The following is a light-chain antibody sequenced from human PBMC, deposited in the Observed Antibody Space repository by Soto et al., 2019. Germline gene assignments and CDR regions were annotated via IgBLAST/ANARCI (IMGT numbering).Light chain of an antibody. J-gene: IGKJ3*01. V-gene: IGKV3-20*01. CDR1: QNLGSS. CDR3: QQYASAPFS. Sequence: EVVMTQSPATLSASPGERVTLSCRASQNLGSSLAWYQQRPGQAPRLLLYGGSTRATGIPDRFSGSASETDFTLTINRLEPEDSAVYYCQQYASAPFSLGPGTKVDIK. CDR2: GGS.